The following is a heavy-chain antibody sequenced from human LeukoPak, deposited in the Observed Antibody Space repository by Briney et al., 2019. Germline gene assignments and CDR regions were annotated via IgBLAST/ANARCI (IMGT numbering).Heavy chain of an antibody. J-gene: IGHJ4*02. D-gene: IGHD3-22*01. Sequence: GGSLRLSCAASGFTFSTYAMSWVRQAPGKGLEWVSAIRGSGGSTYYADSVKGRFTISRDNSKNTLYLQMNSLRAEDTAVYYCAKDPSGYYYGAIKYYFDYWGQGTLVTVSS. CDR3: AKDPSGYYYGAIKYYFDY. V-gene: IGHV3-23*01. CDR2: IRGSGGST. CDR1: GFTFSTYA.